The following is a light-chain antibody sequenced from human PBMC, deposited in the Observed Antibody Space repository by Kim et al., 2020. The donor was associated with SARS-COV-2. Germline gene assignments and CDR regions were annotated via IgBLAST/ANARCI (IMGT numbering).Light chain of an antibody. V-gene: IGKV1-39*01. CDR2: AAS. Sequence: DIQMTQSPSSLSASIGDRVTITCRASRTISIYLSWYQQKPGKAPQLLIYAASNLQGGVPSRFSGSGSGTDFTLTITSLQPEDFATYYCQQSYTAPTFGQGTKVDIK. J-gene: IGKJ1*01. CDR1: RTISIY. CDR3: QQSYTAPT.